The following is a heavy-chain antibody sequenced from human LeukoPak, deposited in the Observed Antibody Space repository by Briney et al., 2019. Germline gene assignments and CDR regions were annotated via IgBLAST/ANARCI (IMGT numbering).Heavy chain of an antibody. CDR3: ARGVLGVVYYYYMDV. Sequence: SETLSLTCTVSGGSISSSSYYWGWIRQPPGKGLEWIGYIYYSGSTNYNPSLKSRVTISVDTSKNQFSLKLSSVTAADTAVYYCARGVLGVVYYYYMDVWGKGTTVTVSS. V-gene: IGHV4-61*05. CDR1: GGSISSSSYY. J-gene: IGHJ6*03. D-gene: IGHD3-3*01. CDR2: IYYSGST.